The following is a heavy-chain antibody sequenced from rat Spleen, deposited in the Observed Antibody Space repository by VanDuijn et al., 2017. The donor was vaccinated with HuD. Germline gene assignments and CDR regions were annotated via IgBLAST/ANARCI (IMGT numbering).Heavy chain of an antibody. CDR1: GFTFSDYY. V-gene: IGHV5S13*01. CDR2: ISTSGGST. CDR3: ARRHYGYTDYFDY. Sequence: EVQMVESGGGLVQPGRSLKLSCAASGFTFSDYYMAWVRQAPTKGLEWVATISTSGGSTYYRDSVKGRFTISRDNAKNTQYLQMDSLRSEDTATYYCARRHYGYTDYFDYWGQGVMVTVSS. J-gene: IGHJ2*01. D-gene: IGHD1-9*01.